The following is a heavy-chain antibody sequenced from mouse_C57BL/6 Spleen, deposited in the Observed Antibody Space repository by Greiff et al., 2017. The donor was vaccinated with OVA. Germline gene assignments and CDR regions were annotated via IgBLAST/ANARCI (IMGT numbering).Heavy chain of an antibody. Sequence: QVQLQQSGPELVKPGASVKISCKASGYAFSSSWMNWVKQRPGKGLEWIGRIYPGDGDTNYNGKFKGKATLTADKSSSTAYMQLSSLTSEDSAVYFCARVLTGPGFDYWGQGTTLTVSS. CDR3: ARVLTGPGFDY. CDR2: IYPGDGDT. V-gene: IGHV1-82*01. J-gene: IGHJ2*01. D-gene: IGHD4-1*01. CDR1: GYAFSSSW.